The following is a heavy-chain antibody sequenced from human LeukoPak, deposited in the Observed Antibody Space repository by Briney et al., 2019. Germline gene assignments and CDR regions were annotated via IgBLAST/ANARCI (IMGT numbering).Heavy chain of an antibody. CDR1: GFTVSNSY. CDR2: ISSSSSYI. Sequence: GGSLRLSCGASGFTVSNSYMTWVRQAPGKGLEWVSSISSSSSYIYYADSVKGRFTISRDNAKNSLYLQMNSLRAEDTAVYYCARSPRSGLRIEDAFDIWGQGTMVTVSS. CDR3: ARSPRSGLRIEDAFDI. D-gene: IGHD4-17*01. V-gene: IGHV3-21*01. J-gene: IGHJ3*02.